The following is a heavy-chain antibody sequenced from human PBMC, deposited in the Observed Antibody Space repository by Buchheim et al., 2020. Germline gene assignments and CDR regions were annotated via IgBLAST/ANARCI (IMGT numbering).Heavy chain of an antibody. CDR2: INSDGSST. CDR3: ARGFRSTGYSYTIDY. Sequence: EVQLVESGGGLVQPGGSLRLSCAASGFAFSSYWMHWVRQAPGKGLVWVSLINSDGSSTRYAASVKGRFTISRDNAKTTAYLQMNSLRAEDTAVYYCARGFRSTGYSYTIDYWGQGTL. J-gene: IGHJ4*02. CDR1: GFAFSSYW. D-gene: IGHD5-18*01. V-gene: IGHV3-74*01.